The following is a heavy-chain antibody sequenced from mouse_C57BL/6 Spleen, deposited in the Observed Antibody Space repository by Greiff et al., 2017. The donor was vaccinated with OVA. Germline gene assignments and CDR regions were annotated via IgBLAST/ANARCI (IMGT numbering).Heavy chain of an antibody. D-gene: IGHD4-1*01. Sequence: VQGVESGAELVKPGASVKLSCKASGYTFTEYTIHWVKQRSGQGLEWIGWFYPGSGSIKYNEKFKDKATLTADKSSSTVYMELSRLTSEDSAVYFCARHEGELGHFDYWGQGTTLTVSS. V-gene: IGHV1-62-2*01. J-gene: IGHJ2*01. CDR1: GYTFTEYT. CDR2: FYPGSGSI. CDR3: ARHEGELGHFDY.